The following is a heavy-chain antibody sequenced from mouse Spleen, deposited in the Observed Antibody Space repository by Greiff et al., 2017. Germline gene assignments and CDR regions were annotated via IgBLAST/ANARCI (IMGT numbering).Heavy chain of an antibody. J-gene: IGHJ1*01. V-gene: IGHV5-17*01. Sequence: EVQVVESGGGLVKPGGSLKLSCAASGFTFSDYGMHWVRQAPEKGLEWVAYISSGSSTIYYADTVKGRFTISRDNAKNTLFLQMTSLRSEDTAMYYCARPSYYGYGYFDVWGAGTTVTVSS. CDR1: GFTFSDYG. CDR2: ISSGSSTI. D-gene: IGHD1-1*01. CDR3: ARPSYYGYGYFDV.